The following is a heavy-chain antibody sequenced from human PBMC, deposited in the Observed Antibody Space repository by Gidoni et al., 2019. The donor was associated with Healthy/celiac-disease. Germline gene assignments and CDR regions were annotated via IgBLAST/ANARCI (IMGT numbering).Heavy chain of an antibody. CDR1: GFTCSSYA. CDR2: ISGRCGST. Sequence: EVQLLESGGGLVQPGGSLRLSCAAYGFTCSSYAMSWVRQAPWKGLGWVSAISGRCGSTYYADSVKGRFTISRDNSKNTLYLQINSLRAEDTAVYYCACHRTPDYYGSGSPPPAPFDYWGQGTLVTVSS. V-gene: IGHV3-23*01. D-gene: IGHD3-10*01. CDR3: ACHRTPDYYGSGSPPPAPFDY. J-gene: IGHJ4*02.